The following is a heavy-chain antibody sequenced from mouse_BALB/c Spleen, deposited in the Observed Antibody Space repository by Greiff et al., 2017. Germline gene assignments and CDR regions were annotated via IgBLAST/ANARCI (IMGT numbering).Heavy chain of an antibody. V-gene: IGHV3-2*02. CDR1: GYSITSDYA. CDR2: ISYSGST. CDR3: APFYYYGSSGWYFDV. D-gene: IGHD1-1*01. Sequence: VQLKQSGPGLVKPSQSLSLTCTVTGYSITSDYAWNWIRQFPGNKLEWMGYISYSGSTSYNPSLKSRISITRDTSKNQFFLQLNSVTTEDTATYYCAPFYYYGSSGWYFDVWGAGTTVTVSS. J-gene: IGHJ1*01.